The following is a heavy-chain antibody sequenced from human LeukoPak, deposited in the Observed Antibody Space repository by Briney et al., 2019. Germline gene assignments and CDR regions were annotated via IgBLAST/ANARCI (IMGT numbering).Heavy chain of an antibody. CDR3: AKVGSSSWYVHY. CDR1: RFTFSSYA. Sequence: GGSLRLSCAASRFTFSSYAMSWVRQAPGKGLEWVSAISGSGGSTYYADSVKGRFTISRDNSKNTLYLQMNSLRAEDTAVYYCAKVGSSSWYVHYWGQGTLVTVSS. D-gene: IGHD6-13*01. V-gene: IGHV3-23*01. CDR2: ISGSGGST. J-gene: IGHJ4*02.